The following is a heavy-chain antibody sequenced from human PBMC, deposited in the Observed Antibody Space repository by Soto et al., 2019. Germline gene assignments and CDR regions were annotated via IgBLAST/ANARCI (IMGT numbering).Heavy chain of an antibody. J-gene: IGHJ6*02. CDR1: GGSIRSTNW. V-gene: IGHV4-4*02. Sequence: VHLQESGPGLVKPSGTVCLTCVVSGGSIRSTNWWAWVRQTPGKGLEWIGEVYHNGTSNYNPSLKGRATISVDRSKDQVSLRLNSVIDADTAVYYCARDLDRYCSVTSCHAMDVWGQGTPVTVSS. CDR2: VYHNGTS. D-gene: IGHD2-15*01. CDR3: ARDLDRYCSVTSCHAMDV.